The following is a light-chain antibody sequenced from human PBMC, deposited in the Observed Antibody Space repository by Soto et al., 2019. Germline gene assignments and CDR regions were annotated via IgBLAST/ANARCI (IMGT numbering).Light chain of an antibody. CDR2: GAS. Sequence: VIWVTQSPSLLSASTGDRVTISCRLSQDISYYLAWYQQKPGKAPELLIYGASTLQSGVPSRFSGSGSGTEFTLTISRPQSEDFATYYCQQYYSFPRTFGQGTKVDIK. CDR1: QDISYY. V-gene: IGKV1D-8*01. J-gene: IGKJ1*01. CDR3: QQYYSFPRT.